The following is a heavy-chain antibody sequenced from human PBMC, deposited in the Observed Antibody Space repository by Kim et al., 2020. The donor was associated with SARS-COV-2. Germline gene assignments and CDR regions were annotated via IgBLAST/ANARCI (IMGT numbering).Heavy chain of an antibody. V-gene: IGHV3-21*01. D-gene: IGHD5-12*01. J-gene: IGHJ4*02. Sequence: GGSLRLSCAASGFTFSSYSMNWVRQAPGKGLEWVSSISSSSSYIYYADSVKGRFTISRDNAKNSLYLQMNSLRAEDTAVYYCARDGYSGSPTWQWLVDPKVSSKVPALIDYWGQGTLVTVSS. CDR2: ISSSSSYI. CDR3: ARDGYSGSPTWQWLVDPKVSSKVPALIDY. CDR1: GFTFSSYS.